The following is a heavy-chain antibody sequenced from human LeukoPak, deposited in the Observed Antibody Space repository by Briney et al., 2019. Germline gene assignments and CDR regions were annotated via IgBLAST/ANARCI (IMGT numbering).Heavy chain of an antibody. D-gene: IGHD2-8*01. CDR1: GYTFTGYY. J-gene: IGHJ4*02. CDR2: INPNSGGT. CDR3: ARDEPYCTNGVCCTGDLDDY. V-gene: IGHV1-2*06. Sequence: ASVKVSCKASGYTFTGYYMHWVRQAPGQGLEWMGRINPNSGGTNYAQKFQGRVTMTRDTSISTAYMELSRLRSDDTAVYYCARDEPYCTNGVCCTGDLDDYWGQGTLVTVSS.